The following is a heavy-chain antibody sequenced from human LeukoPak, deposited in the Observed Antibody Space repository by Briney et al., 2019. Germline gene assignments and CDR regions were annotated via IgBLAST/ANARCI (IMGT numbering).Heavy chain of an antibody. Sequence: GGSLRLSCAASGSTFSSYGMHWVRQAPGKGLEWVAFIWYDGSNVYYADSVKGRFTFSRDNSKNTLYLQMNSLRADDTAVYYCARGFFDVFDIWGQGTMVTVSS. CDR2: IWYDGSNV. V-gene: IGHV3-33*01. CDR3: ARGFFDVFDI. D-gene: IGHD3-3*01. J-gene: IGHJ3*02. CDR1: GSTFSSYG.